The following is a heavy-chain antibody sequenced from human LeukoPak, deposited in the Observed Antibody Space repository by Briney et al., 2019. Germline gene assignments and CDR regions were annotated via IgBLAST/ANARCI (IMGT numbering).Heavy chain of an antibody. J-gene: IGHJ6*03. CDR2: INSDGSST. Sequence: PGGSLRLSCAASGFTFSSYWMHWVRQAPGKGLVWVSRINSDGSSTSYADSVKGRFIISRDNSKNTLYLQMNSLRAEDTAVYYCAKDTVKVTTIRRVPHYMDVWGKGTTVTISS. V-gene: IGHV3-74*01. D-gene: IGHD5-12*01. CDR1: GFTFSSYW. CDR3: AKDTVKVTTIRRVPHYMDV.